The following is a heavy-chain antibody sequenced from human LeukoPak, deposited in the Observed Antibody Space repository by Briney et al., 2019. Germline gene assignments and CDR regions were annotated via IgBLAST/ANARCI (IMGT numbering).Heavy chain of an antibody. Sequence: SETLSLTCTVSGGSISSYYWGWIRQPPGKGLEWIGSIYHSGSTYYNPSLKSRVTISVDTSKNQFSLKLSSVTAADTAVYYCARGRIAVAGTYYYYMDVWGKGTTVTVSS. V-gene: IGHV4-38-2*02. J-gene: IGHJ6*03. CDR2: IYHSGST. CDR1: GGSISSYY. CDR3: ARGRIAVAGTYYYYMDV. D-gene: IGHD6-19*01.